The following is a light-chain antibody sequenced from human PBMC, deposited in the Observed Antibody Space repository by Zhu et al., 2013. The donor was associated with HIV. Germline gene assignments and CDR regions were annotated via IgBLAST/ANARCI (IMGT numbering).Light chain of an antibody. CDR3: QQYGGSPQWT. CDR2: AAS. V-gene: IGKV3-20*01. J-gene: IGKJ1*01. Sequence: EIVLTQSPGTLSLSPGEGATLSCRASQSVSSNYLAWYQQKPGQAPRLLIYAASSRATGIPDRFSGSGSGTDFTLTISRLEPEDFAVYYCQQYGGSPQWTFGQGTKVEIK. CDR1: QSVSSNY.